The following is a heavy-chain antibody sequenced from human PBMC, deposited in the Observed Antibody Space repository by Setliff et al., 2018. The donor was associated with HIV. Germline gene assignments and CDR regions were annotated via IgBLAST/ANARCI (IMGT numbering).Heavy chain of an antibody. CDR1: GDTDFY. D-gene: IGHD2-21*02. Sequence: SETLSLTCTVSGDTDFYWNWIRQPPGKGLEWIGYIHASGKTNYNPSLKSRVTISLDTSKMQFSLHLTSVTAADTAVYYCATLDPSGGDFLAYWGQGTLVTVSS. CDR3: ATLDPSGGDFLAY. CDR2: IHASGKT. V-gene: IGHV4-4*09. J-gene: IGHJ4*02.